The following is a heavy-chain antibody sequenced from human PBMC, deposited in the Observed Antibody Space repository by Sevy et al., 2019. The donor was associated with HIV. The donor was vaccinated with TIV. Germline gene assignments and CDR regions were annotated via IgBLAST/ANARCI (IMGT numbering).Heavy chain of an antibody. J-gene: IGHJ1*01. CDR2: IKSNIEGGTA. V-gene: IGHV3-15*01. D-gene: IGHD2-8*01. CDR3: TTDGGMIPWYALQH. Sequence: GGSLRLSCAASGFSFTDAWMRWVRQAPGEGLEWIGRIKSNIEGGTAYYAAAVKGRFTISRDDSQNAVYLQLNSLKTEDTAVYYCTTDGGMIPWYALQHWGRGTLVTVS. CDR1: GFSFTDAW.